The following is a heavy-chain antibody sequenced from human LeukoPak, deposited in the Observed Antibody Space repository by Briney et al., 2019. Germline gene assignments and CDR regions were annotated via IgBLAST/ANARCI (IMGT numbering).Heavy chain of an antibody. CDR3: AKSQQWLVPYFQH. J-gene: IGHJ1*01. V-gene: IGHV3-9*01. CDR2: ISWNGGSI. D-gene: IGHD6-19*01. CDR1: GFTFDDYA. Sequence: PGRSLRLSCAASGFTFDDYAMHWVRQAPGKGLEWVSGISWNGGSIGYADSVKGRFTISRDNAKNSLYLQMNSLRAEDTALYYCAKSQQWLVPYFQHWGQGTLVTVSS.